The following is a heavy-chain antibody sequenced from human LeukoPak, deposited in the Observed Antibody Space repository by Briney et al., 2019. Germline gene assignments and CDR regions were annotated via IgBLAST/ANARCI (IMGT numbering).Heavy chain of an antibody. CDR2: ISYDGSNK. CDR3: AKDKRLYYYDSSGYPLDY. CDR1: GFTFSSYG. Sequence: GGSLRLSCAASGFTFSSYGMHWVRQAPGKGLEWVAVISYDGSNKYYADSVKGRFTISRDNSKNTLHLQMNSLRAEDTAVYYCAKDKRLYYYDSSGYPLDYWGQGTLVTVSS. V-gene: IGHV3-30*18. J-gene: IGHJ4*02. D-gene: IGHD3-22*01.